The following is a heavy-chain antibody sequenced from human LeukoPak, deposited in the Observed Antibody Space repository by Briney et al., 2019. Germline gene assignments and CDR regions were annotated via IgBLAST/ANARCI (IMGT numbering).Heavy chain of an antibody. CDR2: ISAYNGNT. D-gene: IGHD2-2*01. J-gene: IGHJ4*02. V-gene: IGHV1-18*01. CDR3: ARGGKSSSTSPMVDY. CDR1: GYTFTSYG. Sequence: ASVTVSCKASGYTFTSYGISWVRQAPGQGLEWMGWISAYNGNTNYAQKLQGRVTMTTDTSTSTAYMELRSLRSDDTAVYYCARGGKSSSTSPMVDYWGQGTLATVSS.